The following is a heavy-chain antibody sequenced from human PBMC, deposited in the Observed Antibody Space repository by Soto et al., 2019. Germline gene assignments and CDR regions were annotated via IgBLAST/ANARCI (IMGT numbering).Heavy chain of an antibody. CDR2: IYYSGST. Sequence: QVQLQESGPGLVKPSQTLSLTCTVSGGSISSGGYYWSWIRQHPGKGLEWIGYIYYSGSTYYNPSRRSRVPISVDTSKNQFSLKLSSVTAADTAVYYCARDTSYYYDSSVGRGLDYWGQGTLVTVSS. J-gene: IGHJ4*02. CDR3: ARDTSYYYDSSVGRGLDY. CDR1: GGSISSGGYY. D-gene: IGHD3-22*01. V-gene: IGHV4-31*03.